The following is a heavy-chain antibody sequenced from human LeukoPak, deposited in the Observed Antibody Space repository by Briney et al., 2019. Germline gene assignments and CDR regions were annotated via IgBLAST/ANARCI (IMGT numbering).Heavy chain of an antibody. J-gene: IGHJ1*01. CDR3: ARMRDAYPDH. CDR2: IYPGDSDS. D-gene: IGHD5-24*01. V-gene: IGHV5-51*01. CDR1: GSSFTSYS. Sequence: GESLQISCKGSGSSFTSYSIGWVRQMPGKGLEWKGIIYPGDSDSRYSPSFQGQVTISADKSISTAYLQWNSLKASDNAMYCFARMRDAYPDHWSQGTLISVSS.